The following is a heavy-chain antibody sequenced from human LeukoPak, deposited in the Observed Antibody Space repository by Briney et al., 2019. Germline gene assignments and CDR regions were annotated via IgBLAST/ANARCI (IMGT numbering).Heavy chain of an antibody. V-gene: IGHV3-23*01. Sequence: GGSLRLSCAAYGFTFSNYAMSWVRQAPGKGLEWVSTISGSGDNTYSADSVKGRFTISRANSRNTLYLQMNSLRAEDTAVYFCAKADSSSWYELDYWGQGTLVTVSS. CDR1: GFTFSNYA. D-gene: IGHD6-13*01. CDR3: AKADSSSWYELDY. J-gene: IGHJ4*02. CDR2: ISGSGDNT.